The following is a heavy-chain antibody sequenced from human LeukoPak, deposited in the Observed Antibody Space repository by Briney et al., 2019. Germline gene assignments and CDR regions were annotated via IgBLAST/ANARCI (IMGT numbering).Heavy chain of an antibody. CDR1: GYSISSGYY. V-gene: IGHV4-38-2*02. J-gene: IGHJ4*02. CDR2: IYHSGST. CDR3: ARVVVGSYGNSYYFDY. D-gene: IGHD4-23*01. Sequence: SETLSLTCTVSGYSISSGYYWGWIRQPPGKGLEWIGSIYHSGSTYYNPSLKSRVTISVDTSKNQFSLKLSSVTAADTAVYYCARVVVGSYGNSYYFDYWGQGTLVTVSS.